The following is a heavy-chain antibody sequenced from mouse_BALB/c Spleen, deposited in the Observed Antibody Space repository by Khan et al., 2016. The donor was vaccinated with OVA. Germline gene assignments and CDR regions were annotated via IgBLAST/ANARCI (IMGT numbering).Heavy chain of an antibody. Sequence: VQLKESGPGLVKPSQSLSLTCSVTGYSITSGYYWNWIRQFPGNRLEWMGNKVYGGNNNYNPSLKNRISITRDTSKNQFFLQLNSVTTEDTATYDGARGGQWFDHWGHGTLVTVSA. J-gene: IGHJ3*01. CDR3: ARGGQWFDH. V-gene: IGHV3-6*01. D-gene: IGHD3-3*01. CDR1: GYSITSGYY. CDR2: KVYGGNN.